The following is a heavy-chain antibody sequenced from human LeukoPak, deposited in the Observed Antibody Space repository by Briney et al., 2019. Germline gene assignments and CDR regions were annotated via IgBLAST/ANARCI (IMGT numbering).Heavy chain of an antibody. Sequence: GAPVKVSCKASGYTFTSYGISWVRQAPGQGLEWMGWISAYNGNTNYAQKLQGRVTMTTDTSTSTAYTELRSLRSDDTAVYYCAREMATIEGGFDYWGQGTLVTVSS. D-gene: IGHD5-24*01. V-gene: IGHV1-18*01. J-gene: IGHJ4*02. CDR2: ISAYNGNT. CDR1: GYTFTSYG. CDR3: AREMATIEGGFDY.